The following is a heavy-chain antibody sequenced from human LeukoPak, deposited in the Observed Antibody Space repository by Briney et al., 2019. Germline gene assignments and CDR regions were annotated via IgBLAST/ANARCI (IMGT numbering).Heavy chain of an antibody. CDR2: ISSSGSTI. J-gene: IGHJ6*03. Sequence: GGSLRLSCAASGFTFSSYEMNWVRQAPGKGLEWVSYISSSGSTIYYADSVKGRFTISRDNAKNSLHLQMNSLKTEDTAVYYCTYDFWSHAENYYYYMDGGGKGTTVTVSS. CDR1: GFTFSSYE. CDR3: TYDFWSHAENYYYYMDG. V-gene: IGHV3-48*03. D-gene: IGHD3-3*01.